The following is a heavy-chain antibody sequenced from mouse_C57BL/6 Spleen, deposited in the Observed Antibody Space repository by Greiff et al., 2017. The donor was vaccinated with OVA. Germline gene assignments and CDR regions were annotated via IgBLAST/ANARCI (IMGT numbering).Heavy chain of an antibody. CDR2: IYPRSGNT. J-gene: IGHJ3*01. Sequence: QVQLQQSGAELARPGASVKLSCKASGYTFTSYGISWVKQRTGQGLEWIGEIYPRSGNTYYNEKFKGKATLTADKSSSTAYMELRSLTSEDSAVYFCAERDDGYEFADWGQGTLVTVSA. D-gene: IGHD2-3*01. V-gene: IGHV1-81*01. CDR3: AERDDGYEFAD. CDR1: GYTFTSYG.